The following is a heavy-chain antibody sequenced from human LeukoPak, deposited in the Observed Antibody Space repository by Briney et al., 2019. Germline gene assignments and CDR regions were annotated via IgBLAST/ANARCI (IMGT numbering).Heavy chain of an antibody. V-gene: IGHV3-21*01. Sequence: GGSLRLSCAASGFTFRSYSINWVRQAPGKGLEGVAAIHTASNTFYADSVKGRFTISRDNAKNSLDLQMNSRRAEGTAVYYCARTVCSGGSCPHDYWGQGTLVTVSS. CDR2: IHTASNT. J-gene: IGHJ4*02. CDR3: ARTVCSGGSCPHDY. D-gene: IGHD2-15*01. CDR1: GFTFRSYS.